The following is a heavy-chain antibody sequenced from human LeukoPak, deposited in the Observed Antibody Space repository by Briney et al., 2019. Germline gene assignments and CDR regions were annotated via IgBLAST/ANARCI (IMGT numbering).Heavy chain of an antibody. CDR1: GCTFSSYA. J-gene: IGHJ4*02. CDR3: AGVSESGRYYFDY. V-gene: IGHV3-30*15. D-gene: IGHD6-19*01. CDR2: ISYDGSNK. Sequence: GGSLRLSCAASGCTFSSYARHWVRQAPGKGLEWVAVISYDGSNKYYADSVKGRFSISRDNSKNTLYLQMSSLRDEDTAVYYCAGVSESGRYYFDYWGQGTLVTVSS.